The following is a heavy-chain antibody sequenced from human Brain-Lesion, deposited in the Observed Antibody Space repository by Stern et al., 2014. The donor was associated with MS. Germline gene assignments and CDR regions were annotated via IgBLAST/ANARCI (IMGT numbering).Heavy chain of an antibody. D-gene: IGHD3-22*01. CDR2: ISSNSGSI. V-gene: IGHV3-9*01. CDR1: GFTFDNYA. CDR3: AKDIYDSSGFYYGVYYYGLDV. J-gene: IGHJ6*02. Sequence: EVQLVESGGGLVQPGRSLRLSCAASGFTFDNYAMHWVRQAPGKGLDWVSVISSNSGSIGYADSVKGRFTISRDNAKNFLYLQMNSLRPEDTALYYCAKDIYDSSGFYYGVYYYGLDVWGQGTTVTVSS.